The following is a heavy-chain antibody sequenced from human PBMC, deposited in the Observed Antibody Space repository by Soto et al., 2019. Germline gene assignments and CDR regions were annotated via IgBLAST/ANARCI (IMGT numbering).Heavy chain of an antibody. J-gene: IGHJ6*02. Sequence: ASVKVSCKASGYTFTSYGISWVRQAPGQGLEWMGWISAYNGNTNYAQKLQGRVTMTTDTSTSTAYMELRSLRSDDTAVYYCARGGRYSRSWWDTETHYYYYGMDVWGQGTTVTVSS. CDR3: ARGGRYSRSWWDTETHYYYYGMDV. V-gene: IGHV1-18*01. CDR2: ISAYNGNT. CDR1: GYTFTSYG. D-gene: IGHD6-13*01.